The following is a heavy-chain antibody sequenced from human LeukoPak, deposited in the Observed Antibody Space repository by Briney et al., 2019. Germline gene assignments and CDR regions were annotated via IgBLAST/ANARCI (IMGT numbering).Heavy chain of an antibody. CDR2: FSGSVDTT. Sequence: GGALRLSCAASGFTFITYAMNWVRQAPGQGLEWVSTFSGSVDTTYYADSVKGRFTISRDNAKNSLYLQMNSLRAEDTAVYYCADLRPPRYWGQGTLVTVSS. CDR3: ADLRPPRY. CDR1: GFTFITYA. V-gene: IGHV3-23*01. J-gene: IGHJ4*02. D-gene: IGHD1-14*01.